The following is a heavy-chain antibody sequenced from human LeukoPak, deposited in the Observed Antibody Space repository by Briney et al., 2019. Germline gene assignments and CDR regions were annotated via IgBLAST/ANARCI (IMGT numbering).Heavy chain of an antibody. Sequence: GESLKISCKGSGYIFTSYWIGWVRQMPGKGLEWMGIIYPGGSDTRYSPSFQGQVTISADKSISTAYLQWSSLRASDTAMYYCARSAGRTGGGMDVWGQGTTVTVSS. CDR1: GYIFTSYW. CDR2: IYPGGSDT. J-gene: IGHJ6*02. D-gene: IGHD3/OR15-3a*01. CDR3: ARSAGRTGGGMDV. V-gene: IGHV5-51*01.